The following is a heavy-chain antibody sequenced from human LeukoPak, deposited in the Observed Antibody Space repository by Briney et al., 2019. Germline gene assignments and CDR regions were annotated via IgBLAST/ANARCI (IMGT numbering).Heavy chain of an antibody. CDR2: ISHSGTT. J-gene: IGHJ3*02. CDR1: GGSFSDYQ. V-gene: IGHV4-34*01. D-gene: IGHD3-22*01. Sequence: SETLSLTCAVSGGSFSDYQWNWIRQSPGKGLEWLGEISHSGTTTYNPSLKSRVTISVDTSKNQFSLRLRSVTAADTAVYYCARVESGYYDSFDIWGQGTMVIVSS. CDR3: ARVESGYYDSFDI.